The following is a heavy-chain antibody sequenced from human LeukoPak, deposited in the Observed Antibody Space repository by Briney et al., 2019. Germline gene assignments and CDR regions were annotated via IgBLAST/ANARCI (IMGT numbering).Heavy chain of an antibody. J-gene: IGHJ3*02. CDR3: ARDRADNFDSSGYSPDGLDI. CDR1: RYTFSAFY. D-gene: IGHD3-22*01. V-gene: IGHV1-2*02. Sequence: GASVKVSCKPSRYTFSAFYILWVRQAPGQELEWMGWITPYSGGTNYAQRFQARVTMTWATSIGTAHLKLRGPKSDDTAVYYCARDRADNFDSSGYSPDGLDICGQGATVTVS. CDR2: ITPYSGGT.